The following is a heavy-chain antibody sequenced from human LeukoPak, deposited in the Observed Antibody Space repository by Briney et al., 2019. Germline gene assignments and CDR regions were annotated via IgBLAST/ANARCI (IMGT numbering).Heavy chain of an antibody. J-gene: IGHJ3*02. CDR3: ARHLLPASVTSYDAFDI. CDR2: IYPGDSDT. D-gene: IGHD2-15*01. CDR1: GYSFTSYW. Sequence: GESLKISCKGSGYSFTSYWIGWVRQMPGKGLEWMGIIYPGDSDTTYSPSFQGQVSISVDKSISTAYLQWSSLKASDTAMYYCARHLLPASVTSYDAFDIWGQGTMVTVSS. V-gene: IGHV5-51*01.